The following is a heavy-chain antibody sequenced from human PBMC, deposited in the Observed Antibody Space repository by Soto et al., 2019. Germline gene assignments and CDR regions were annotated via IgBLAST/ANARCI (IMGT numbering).Heavy chain of an antibody. CDR1: GYTFTSHY. Sequence: ASVKVSCKASGYTFTSHYMHWVRQAPGQGLEWMGWINPNSGGTNYAQKFQGWVTMTRDTSISTAYMELSRLRSDDTAVYYCARGSSSWFDFDYWGQGTLVTVSS. V-gene: IGHV1-2*04. CDR3: ARGSSSWFDFDY. J-gene: IGHJ4*02. D-gene: IGHD6-13*01. CDR2: INPNSGGT.